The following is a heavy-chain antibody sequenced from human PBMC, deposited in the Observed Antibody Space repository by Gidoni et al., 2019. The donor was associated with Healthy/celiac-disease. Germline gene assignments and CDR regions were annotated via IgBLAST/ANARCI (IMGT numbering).Heavy chain of an antibody. CDR3: ARGGLGYCSGGSCYGANDLQNNWFDP. V-gene: IGHV3-21*01. CDR1: GVTFSSYS. J-gene: IGHJ5*02. CDR2: ISSSSSYI. Sequence: EVQLVESVGGLVKPGGSLRLSCAASGVTFSSYSMNWVRQAPGKGLEWVSSISSSSSYIYYADSVKGRFTISRDNAKNSLYLQMNSLRAEDTAVYYCARGGLGYCSGGSCYGANDLQNNWFDPWGQGTLVTVSS. D-gene: IGHD2-15*01.